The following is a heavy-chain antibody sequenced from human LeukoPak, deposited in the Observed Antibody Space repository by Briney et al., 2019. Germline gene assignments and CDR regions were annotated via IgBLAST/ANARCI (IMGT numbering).Heavy chain of an antibody. D-gene: IGHD1-1*01. Sequence: GGSLRLSCAASGFTFDDYAMHWVRQAPGKGLEWVSGISWNSGSIGYADSVKGRFTISRDNAKNSLYLQMNSLRAEDTALYYCARVPARRGGPYYYYYYGMDVWGQGTTVTVSS. CDR2: ISWNSGSI. CDR1: GFTFDDYA. V-gene: IGHV3-9*01. J-gene: IGHJ6*02. CDR3: ARVPARRGGPYYYYYYGMDV.